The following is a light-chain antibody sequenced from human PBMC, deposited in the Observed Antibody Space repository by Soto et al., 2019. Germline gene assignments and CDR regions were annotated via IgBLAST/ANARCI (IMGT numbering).Light chain of an antibody. CDR3: QQYGSSPIT. CDR1: QSVSSSY. Sequence: EIVLTQSPGTLSLSPGERATLSCRASQSVSSSYLAWYQQKPGQAPRLLIYGASSRATGIPDRFSGSGSGTYFTLTLSRLEPVDFAVYYCQQYGSSPITFGQGTRLEIK. CDR2: GAS. V-gene: IGKV3-20*01. J-gene: IGKJ5*01.